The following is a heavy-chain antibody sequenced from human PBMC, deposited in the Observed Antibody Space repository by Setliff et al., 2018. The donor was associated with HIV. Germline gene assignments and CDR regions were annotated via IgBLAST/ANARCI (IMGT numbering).Heavy chain of an antibody. Sequence: ASVKVSCKASGYTFTAYYMHWVRQAPGQGLEWMGRINPNSGGTDYAQKFQGRVTMTRDTSISTAYMELTGLRSDDTAVYYCARDKEAWEGYYKYYYMDVWGKGTKVTVSS. D-gene: IGHD1-26*01. J-gene: IGHJ6*03. CDR1: GYTFTAYY. CDR2: INPNSGGT. CDR3: ARDKEAWEGYYKYYYMDV. V-gene: IGHV1-2*06.